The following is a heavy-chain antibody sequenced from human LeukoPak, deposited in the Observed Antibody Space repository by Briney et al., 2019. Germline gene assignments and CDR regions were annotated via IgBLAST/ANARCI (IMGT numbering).Heavy chain of an antibody. Sequence: ASVKVSCKASGYTFTGYYMHWVRQAPGQGLEWMGWINPNSGGTNYAQKFQGWVTMTRDTSISTAYMELSRLRSDDTAGYYCARVSGTAMGSSSFDYWGQGTLVTVSS. V-gene: IGHV1-2*04. J-gene: IGHJ4*02. CDR3: ARVSGTAMGSSSFDY. CDR1: GYTFTGYY. D-gene: IGHD5-18*01. CDR2: INPNSGGT.